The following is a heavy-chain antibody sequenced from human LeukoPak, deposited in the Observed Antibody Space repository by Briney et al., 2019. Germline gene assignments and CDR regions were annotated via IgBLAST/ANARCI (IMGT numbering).Heavy chain of an antibody. CDR2: IIPIFGTA. CDR3: ARSGIAAARYYYYMDA. CDR1: GYTFTSYY. Sequence: SVKVSCKASGYTFTSYYMHWVRQAPGQGLEWMGGIIPIFGTANYAQKFQGRVTITADESTSTAYMELSSLRSEDTAVYYCARSGIAAARYYYYMDAWGKGTTVTVSS. J-gene: IGHJ6*03. V-gene: IGHV1-69*13. D-gene: IGHD6-13*01.